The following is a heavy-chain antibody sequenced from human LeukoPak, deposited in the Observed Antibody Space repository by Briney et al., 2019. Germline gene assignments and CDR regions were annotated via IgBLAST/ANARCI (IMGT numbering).Heavy chain of an antibody. CDR3: ARVRLLWFGELDY. D-gene: IGHD3-10*01. V-gene: IGHV3-21*01. Sequence: PGGSLRLSCAASGFTFSSYSMNWVRQAPGKGLEWVSSISSSSSYIYYADSVKGRFTISRDNAKNSLYLQMNSLRAEDTAVYYCARVRLLWFGELDYWGQGTLVTVSS. J-gene: IGHJ4*02. CDR1: GFTFSSYS. CDR2: ISSSSSYI.